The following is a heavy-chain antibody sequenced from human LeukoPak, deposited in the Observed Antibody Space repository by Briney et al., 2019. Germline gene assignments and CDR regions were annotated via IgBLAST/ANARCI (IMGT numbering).Heavy chain of an antibody. V-gene: IGHV3-23*01. D-gene: IGHD1-26*01. CDR2: ITGSGGST. J-gene: IGHJ3*02. CDR1: GFTFSSYA. Sequence: GCLRLSCAASGFTFSSYAMSWVRPAPGEGLGWVSYITGSGGSTYYGASVEGRFTVSRVNSKNTLNLQMNSVRADDTAVYYCAKDRWEIMGDAFDIWGQGTMVTVSS. CDR3: AKDRWEIMGDAFDI.